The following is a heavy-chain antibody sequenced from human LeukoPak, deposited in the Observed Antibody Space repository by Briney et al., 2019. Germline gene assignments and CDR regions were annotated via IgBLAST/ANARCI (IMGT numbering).Heavy chain of an antibody. CDR1: GYTFTSYG. D-gene: IGHD2-2*01. J-gene: IGHJ4*02. CDR2: MNPNSGNT. V-gene: IGHV1-8*03. Sequence: ASVKVSCKASGYTFTSYGISWVRQAPGQGLEWMGWMNPNSGNTGYAQKFQGRVTITRNTSISTAYMELSSLRSEDTAVYYCARTFCSSTSCYPGDYYFDYWGQGTLVTVSS. CDR3: ARTFCSSTSCYPGDYYFDY.